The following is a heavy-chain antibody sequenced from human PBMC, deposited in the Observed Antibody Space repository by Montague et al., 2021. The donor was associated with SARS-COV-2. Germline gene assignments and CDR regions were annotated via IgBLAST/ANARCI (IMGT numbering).Heavy chain of an antibody. Sequence: TLSLTCTVSGGAINSGDFYWSWIRQPAGKGLEWIGRIYVTGSTRYSPSLESRVTMSIDTAKGPFSLKLIAVTAADTGYSYCLVDAYNRLDGNWGQGTLVTVSS. CDR2: IYVTGST. J-gene: IGHJ4*02. V-gene: IGHV4-61*02. D-gene: IGHD2-15*01. CDR3: LVDAYNRLDGN. CDR1: GGAINSGDFY.